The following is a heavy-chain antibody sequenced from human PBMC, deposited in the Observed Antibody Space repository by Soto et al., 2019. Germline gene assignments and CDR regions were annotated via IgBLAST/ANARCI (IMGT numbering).Heavy chain of an antibody. V-gene: IGHV3-48*03. D-gene: IGHD3-10*01. Sequence: PWGSLRLSCQASGFNFRIYEMHWVRKAPGKGLEWVSYISSSGLTTYYADFAEGRSTISRDNAKDSLYLHLNSLRVGDTAVYYCARYGTRGDWWGLGTQVTVSS. CDR3: ARYGTRGDW. CDR1: GFNFRIYE. J-gene: IGHJ5*01. CDR2: ISSSGLTT.